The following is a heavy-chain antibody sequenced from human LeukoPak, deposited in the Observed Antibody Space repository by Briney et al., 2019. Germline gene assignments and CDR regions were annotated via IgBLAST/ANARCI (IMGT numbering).Heavy chain of an antibody. J-gene: IGHJ4*02. Sequence: SETLSLTCTVSGGSISGYYWSWIRQPPGKGLECIGYIYYSGSTNYNPSLKSRVSISVDTSKNQFSLKLSSVTAADTAVYYCARTGSTVTMLYPFDHWGQGTLVTVSS. CDR2: IYYSGST. V-gene: IGHV4-59*01. CDR3: ARTGSTVTMLYPFDH. D-gene: IGHD4-17*01. CDR1: GGSISGYY.